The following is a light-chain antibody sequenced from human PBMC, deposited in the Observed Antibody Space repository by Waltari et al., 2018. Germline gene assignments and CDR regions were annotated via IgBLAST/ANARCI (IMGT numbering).Light chain of an antibody. CDR2: KAS. CDR1: QSISNY. V-gene: IGKV1-5*03. Sequence: DIQITQSPSTVSASVGDTITITCRASQSISNYLAWYQQKPGKAPKLLIYKASSSGSGVPSRFSGSGSGTEFTLTISSLQPDDSATYYCQQYNTYSSFGQGSKLEI. J-gene: IGKJ2*03. CDR3: QQYNTYSS.